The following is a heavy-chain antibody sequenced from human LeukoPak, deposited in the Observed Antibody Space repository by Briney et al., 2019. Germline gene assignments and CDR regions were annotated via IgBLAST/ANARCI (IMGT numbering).Heavy chain of an antibody. CDR2: ISAYNGNT. CDR1: GYTFTGYY. Sequence: ASVKVSCKASGYTFTGYYMHWVRQAPGQGLEWMGWISAYNGNTNYAQKLQGRVTMTTDTSTSTAYMELRSLRSDDTAVYYCARVRDYCSGGSCYRLGTYYFDYWGQGTLVTVSS. D-gene: IGHD2-15*01. V-gene: IGHV1-18*04. J-gene: IGHJ4*02. CDR3: ARVRDYCSGGSCYRLGTYYFDY.